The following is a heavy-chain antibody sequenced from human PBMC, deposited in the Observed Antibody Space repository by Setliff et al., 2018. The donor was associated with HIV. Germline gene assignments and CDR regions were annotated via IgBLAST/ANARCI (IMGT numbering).Heavy chain of an antibody. CDR2: IFRSGTT. CDR1: GGSFGDYH. CDR3: ARDRHYSGLGSYGP. Sequence: ASETLSLTCTLSGGSFGDYHWRWIRQPAGRGLEWIGRIFRSGTTDYKFSLKSRVTISIDTSRNQFSLRLTSVTAEDTAVYYCARDRHYSGLGSYGPWGPGTLVTVSS. D-gene: IGHD3-10*01. V-gene: IGHV4-4*07. J-gene: IGHJ5*02.